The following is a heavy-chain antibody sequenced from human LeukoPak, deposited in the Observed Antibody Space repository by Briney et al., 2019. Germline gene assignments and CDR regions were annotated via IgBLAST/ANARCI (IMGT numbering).Heavy chain of an antibody. CDR2: ISRDSDIR. CDR1: GFIFGRDS. CDR3: ARDPAMVYYFDY. J-gene: IGHJ4*02. D-gene: IGHD5-18*01. V-gene: IGHV3-48*01. Sequence: GGSLRLSCAASGFIFGRDSMNWVRQAPGRGLEWISYISRDSDIRYYADSVRGRFHISRDNARNSLYLQMNSLRAEDTAVYYCARDPAMVYYFDYWGQGTLVTVSS.